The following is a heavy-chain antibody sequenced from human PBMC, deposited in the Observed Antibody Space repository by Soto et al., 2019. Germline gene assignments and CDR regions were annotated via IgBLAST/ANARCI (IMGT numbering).Heavy chain of an antibody. CDR2: IFYSGST. CDR3: AGARGGSYLNA. V-gene: IGHV4-61*01. CDR1: GGSVSSGSYY. J-gene: IGHJ5*02. D-gene: IGHD3-16*02. Sequence: SETLSLTCTVSGGSVSSGSYYWSWIRQPPGKGLEWIGYIFYSGSTNYNPSLKSRVTISVDTSKNRFSLNLSSVTAADTAVYYLAGARGGSYLNAWGQGTLVTVSS.